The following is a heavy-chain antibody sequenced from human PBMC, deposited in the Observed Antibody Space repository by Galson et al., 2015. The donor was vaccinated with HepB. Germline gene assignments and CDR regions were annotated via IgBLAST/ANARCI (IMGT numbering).Heavy chain of an antibody. CDR3: ARDRTRGCSGGSCYSHFDY. J-gene: IGHJ4*02. D-gene: IGHD2-15*01. Sequence: SVKVSCKASGYTFTGYYMHWVRQAPGQGLEWMGWINPNSGGTNYAQKFQGWVTMTRDTSISTAYMELSRLRSDDTAVYYCARDRTRGCSGGSCYSHFDYWGQGTLVTVSS. V-gene: IGHV1-2*04. CDR1: GYTFTGYY. CDR2: INPNSGGT.